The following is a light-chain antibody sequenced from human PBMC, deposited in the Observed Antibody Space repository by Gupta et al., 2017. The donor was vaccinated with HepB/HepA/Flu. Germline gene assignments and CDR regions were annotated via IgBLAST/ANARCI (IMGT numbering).Light chain of an antibody. CDR2: GAS. J-gene: IGKJ1*01. Sequence: EIVMSQSQASLSVSPGERATLSCRASQSVSSNLAWYQQKPGQAPRLLIYGASTRATGIPARFSGSGSGTEFTLTISSMLAEDFAVYYCQQYNNWPRWTFGQGTKVEIK. CDR1: QSVSSN. CDR3: QQYNNWPRWT. V-gene: IGKV3-15*01.